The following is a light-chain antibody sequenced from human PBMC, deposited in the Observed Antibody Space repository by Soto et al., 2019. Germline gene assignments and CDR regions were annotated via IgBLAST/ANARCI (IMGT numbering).Light chain of an antibody. CDR3: QQYYDTPPNT. CDR1: QSVLSTSNNRNY. Sequence: DIVMTQSPDSLAVSLGERATINCKSSQSVLSTSNNRNYLAWYQQKPGQPPKLLIYWASTRESGVPDRFSGSGSGTDFTLTISSLQAEDVALYYCQQYYDTPPNTVGQGTKLEIK. CDR2: WAS. J-gene: IGKJ2*01. V-gene: IGKV4-1*01.